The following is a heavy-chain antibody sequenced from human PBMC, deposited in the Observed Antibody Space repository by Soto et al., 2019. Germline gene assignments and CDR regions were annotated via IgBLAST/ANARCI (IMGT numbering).Heavy chain of an antibody. CDR2: IYYSGST. CDR3: ARADGYRVPQNLDY. J-gene: IGHJ4*02. D-gene: IGHD5-12*01. Sequence: QVQLQESGPGLVKPSETLSLTCTVSGGSVSSGSYYWSWIRQPPGKGLEWIGYIYYSGSTNYNPALKSRVTISVDTSKNQFSLKLSSVTAADTAVYYCARADGYRVPQNLDYWGQGTLVTVSS. V-gene: IGHV4-61*01. CDR1: GGSVSSGSYY.